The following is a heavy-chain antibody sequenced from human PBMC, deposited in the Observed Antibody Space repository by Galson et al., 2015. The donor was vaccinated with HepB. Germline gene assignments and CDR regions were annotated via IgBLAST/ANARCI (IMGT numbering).Heavy chain of an antibody. CDR1: GFTFSTYP. CDR3: AKDRRGYSGYDYGGYYGMDV. CDR2: ISTNPSNT. Sequence: SLRLSCAVSGFTFSTYPMHWVRQAPGKGLEYVSAISTNPSNTYYVDSVKGRFTISRDNSKNTLYLLMSSLRTEDTALYYCAKDRRGYSGYDYGGYYGMDVWGQGTTVTVSS. V-gene: IGHV3-64D*06. D-gene: IGHD5-12*01. J-gene: IGHJ6*02.